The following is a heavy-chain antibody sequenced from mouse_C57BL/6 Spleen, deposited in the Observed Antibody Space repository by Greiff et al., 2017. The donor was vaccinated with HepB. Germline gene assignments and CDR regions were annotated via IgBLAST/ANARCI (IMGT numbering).Heavy chain of an antibody. D-gene: IGHD1-1*01. V-gene: IGHV1-82*01. CDR2: IYPGDGDT. CDR3: AGYYGSSYGDWYFDV. CDR1: GYAFSCSW. Sequence: VKLVESGPELVKPGASVKISCKASGYAFSCSWMNWVKQRPGKGLEWIGRIYPGDGDTNYNGKFKGKATLTADKSSSTAYMQLSSLTSEDSAVYFCAGYYGSSYGDWYFDVWGTGTTVTVSS. J-gene: IGHJ1*03.